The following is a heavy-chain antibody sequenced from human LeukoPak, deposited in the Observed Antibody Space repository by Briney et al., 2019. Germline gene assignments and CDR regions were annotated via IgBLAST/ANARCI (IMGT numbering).Heavy chain of an antibody. CDR1: GGSFSGYY. V-gene: IGHV4-34*01. J-gene: IGHJ4*02. Sequence: PSETLSLTCAVYGGSFSGYYWSWIRQPPGKGLEWIGEINHSGSTNYNPSLKSRVTISVDTSKNQFSLKLSSVTAADTAVYYCARGPIYCLLDYWGQGTLVTVSS. CDR3: ARGPIYCLLDY. D-gene: IGHD1-26*01. CDR2: INHSGST.